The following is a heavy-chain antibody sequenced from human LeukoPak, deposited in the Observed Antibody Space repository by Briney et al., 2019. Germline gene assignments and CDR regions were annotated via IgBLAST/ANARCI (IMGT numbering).Heavy chain of an antibody. J-gene: IGHJ4*02. Sequence: GGSLRLSCAASGFAFREYWMHWVRQTPGTGLMWVARINDGGTYTAYADSVKGRFTVSRDNAENTLYLQMNTLRVEGTAIYYCAREIKIQGFRAFDFWGQGTPVTVSS. V-gene: IGHV3-74*01. CDR3: AREIKIQGFRAFDF. CDR2: INDGGTYT. D-gene: IGHD3-10*01. CDR1: GFAFREYW.